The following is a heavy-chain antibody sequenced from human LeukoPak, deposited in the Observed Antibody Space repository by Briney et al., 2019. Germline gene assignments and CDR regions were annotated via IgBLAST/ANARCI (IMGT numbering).Heavy chain of an antibody. CDR3: ARGHPPYCSSTSCPMGGYY. Sequence: GASVKVSCKASGYTFTGYYMHWVRQAPGQGLEWMGWINPNSGGTNYAQKFQGRVTMTRDTSISTAYMELSRLRSDDTAVYYCARGHPPYCSSTSCPMGGYYWGQGTLVTVSS. D-gene: IGHD2-2*01. CDR2: INPNSGGT. J-gene: IGHJ4*02. V-gene: IGHV1-2*02. CDR1: GYTFTGYY.